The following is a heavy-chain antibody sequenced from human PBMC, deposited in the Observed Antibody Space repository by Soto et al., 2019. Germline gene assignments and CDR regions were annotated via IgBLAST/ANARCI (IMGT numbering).Heavy chain of an antibody. V-gene: IGHV1-18*04. CDR2: ISAYNGNT. CDR3: ARDPFDIVVVPAGYGMDV. CDR1: GYTFTSYG. Sequence: QVQLVQSGAEVKKPGASVKVSYKASGYTFTSYGISWVRQAPGQGLEWMGWISAYNGNTNYAQKLQGRVTMTTDTSTSTAYMELRSLRSDDTAVYYCARDPFDIVVVPAGYGMDVWGQGTTVTVSS. D-gene: IGHD2-2*01. J-gene: IGHJ6*02.